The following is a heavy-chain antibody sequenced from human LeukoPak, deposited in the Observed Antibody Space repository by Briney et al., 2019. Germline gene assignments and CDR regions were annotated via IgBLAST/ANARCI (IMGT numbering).Heavy chain of an antibody. CDR3: AKDGLYYDGSEHVYYFDS. V-gene: IGHV3-23*01. Sequence: GGSLRLSCAASGFTFSRSAMTWVRQGPGTGLEFVASIIYSGGATYYADSVKGRFTISRDNSKNTLYLQMNSLRAEDTALYYCAKDGLYYDGSEHVYYFDSWGQGTLVPVSS. CDR1: GFTFSRSA. CDR2: IIYSGGAT. J-gene: IGHJ4*02. D-gene: IGHD3-22*01.